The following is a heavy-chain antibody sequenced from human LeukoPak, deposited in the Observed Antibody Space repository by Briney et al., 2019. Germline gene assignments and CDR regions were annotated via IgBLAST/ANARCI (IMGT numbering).Heavy chain of an antibody. D-gene: IGHD4-17*01. Sequence: QTGGPLRLSCAASGFTFSSYGMHWVRQAPGKGLEWVAVISYDGSNKYYADSVKGRFTISRDNSKNTLYLQMNSLRAEDTAVYYCAKVPYGDYNNWFDPWGQGTLVTVSS. CDR1: GFTFSSYG. V-gene: IGHV3-30*18. CDR2: ISYDGSNK. J-gene: IGHJ5*02. CDR3: AKVPYGDYNNWFDP.